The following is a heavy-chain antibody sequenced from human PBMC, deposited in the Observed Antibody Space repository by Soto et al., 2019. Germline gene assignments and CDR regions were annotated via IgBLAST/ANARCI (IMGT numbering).Heavy chain of an antibody. CDR2: ISYDGSNK. V-gene: IGHV3-30*18. J-gene: IGHJ6*02. CDR1: GFTFSSYG. D-gene: IGHD3-3*01. CDR3: AKDHTYYDFWSGYFEYYYYGMDV. Sequence: GGSLRLSCAASGFTFSSYGMHWVRQAPGKGLEWVAVISYDGSNKYYADSVKGRFTISRDNSKNTPYLQMNSLRAEDTAVYYCAKDHTYYDFWSGYFEYYYYGMDVWGQGTTVTVSS.